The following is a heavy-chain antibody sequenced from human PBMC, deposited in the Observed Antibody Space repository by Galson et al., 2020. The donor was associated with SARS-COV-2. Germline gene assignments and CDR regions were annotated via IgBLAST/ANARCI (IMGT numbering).Heavy chain of an antibody. Sequence: TGGSLRLSCAASGFIFSTYAMSWVRQAPGKGLQWVSTISSTGGTTYYADSVKGRFTISRDNSKNTLYLQTSSLRAEDTAVYYCAKLATVDYYYGMDVWGQGTTVTVSS. V-gene: IGHV3-23*01. J-gene: IGHJ6*02. CDR3: AKLATVDYYYGMDV. D-gene: IGHD3-3*02. CDR1: GFIFSTYA. CDR2: ISSTGGTT.